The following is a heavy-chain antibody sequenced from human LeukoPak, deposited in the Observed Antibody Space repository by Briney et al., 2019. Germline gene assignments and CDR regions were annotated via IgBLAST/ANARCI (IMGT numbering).Heavy chain of an antibody. CDR3: ARDRKNSYGHEFDY. J-gene: IGHJ4*02. CDR2: IGSSGSIT. D-gene: IGHD5-18*01. V-gene: IGHV3-11*01. CDR1: GFTFSDYY. Sequence: GGSLRLSCAASGFTFSDYYMSWIRQAPGKGLEWVSYIGSSGSITDYADSVKGRFTISRDNAKNSLYLQMNSLRAEDTAVYYCARDRKNSYGHEFDYWGQGTLVTVSS.